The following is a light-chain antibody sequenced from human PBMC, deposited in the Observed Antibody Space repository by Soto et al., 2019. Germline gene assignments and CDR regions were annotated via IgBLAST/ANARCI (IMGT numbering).Light chain of an antibody. CDR1: NIESKS. CDR3: QVWDTISDHYV. J-gene: IGLJ1*01. Sequence: SYELTQPHSVSVAPGQTARITCGGNNIESKSVHWYQQRPGQAPVLVIYVYSDRPSVIPDRFSASTSGNTAALTISRVEAGDEADYYCQVWDTISDHYVFGSGTKLTVL. CDR2: VYS. V-gene: IGLV3-21*02.